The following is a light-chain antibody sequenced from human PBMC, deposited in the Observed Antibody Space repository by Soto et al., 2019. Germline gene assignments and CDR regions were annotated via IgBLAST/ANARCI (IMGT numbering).Light chain of an antibody. J-gene: IGKJ2*01. CDR2: GAS. Sequence: IVLTQSPGTLSLSPGERATLSCRASQSVNNNYLAWYQQKTGQAPRLLIYGASSRATGIPDRFSGSGSGTGFTLTIRRLEPEDFAVYYCQQYGSSQYTVGQVTNREIK. CDR1: QSVNNNY. V-gene: IGKV3-20*01. CDR3: QQYGSSQYT.